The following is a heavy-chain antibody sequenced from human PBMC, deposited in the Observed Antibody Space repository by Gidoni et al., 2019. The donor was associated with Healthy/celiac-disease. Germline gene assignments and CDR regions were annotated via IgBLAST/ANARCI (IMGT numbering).Heavy chain of an antibody. CDR1: GYTFTSYA. Sequence: QVQLVQSGAEVKKPGASVKVSCKASGYTFTSYAMHWVRQAPGQRLEWMGWINAGNGNTKYSQKFQGRVTITRDTSASTAYMELSSLRSEDTAVYYCARDYDSSGYYPWAFDIWGQGTMVTVSS. J-gene: IGHJ3*02. CDR2: INAGNGNT. D-gene: IGHD3-22*01. V-gene: IGHV1-3*01. CDR3: ARDYDSSGYYPWAFDI.